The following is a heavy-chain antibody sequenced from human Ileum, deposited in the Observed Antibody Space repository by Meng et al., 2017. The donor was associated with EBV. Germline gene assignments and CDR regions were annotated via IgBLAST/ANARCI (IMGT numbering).Heavy chain of an antibody. J-gene: IGHJ4*02. CDR3: ARGHDYGDYASDY. CDR2: INHSGST. D-gene: IGHD4-17*01. V-gene: IGHV4-34*01. Sequence: VQVQQCGGGLFNPCETLSLTCAVYGGAFSGYYWSVIRQPPGKGLEWIGEINHSGSTNYNPSLKSRVTISVDTSKNQFSLKLSSVTAADTAVYYCARGHDYGDYASDYWGQGTLVTVSS. CDR1: GGAFSGYY.